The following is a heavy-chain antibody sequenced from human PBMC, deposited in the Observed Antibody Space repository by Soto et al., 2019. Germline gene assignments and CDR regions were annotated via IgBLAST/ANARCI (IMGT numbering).Heavy chain of an antibody. V-gene: IGHV3-21*01. CDR3: ARPLYCSSTSCYRYYGMDV. CDR1: GFTFSSYS. CDR2: ISSSSSYI. Sequence: EVQLVESGGGLVKPGGSLRLSCAASGFTFSSYSMNWVRQAPGKGLEWVSSISSSSSYIYYADSVKGRFTISRDNAKNSLYLQMNSLRAEDTAVYYCARPLYCSSTSCYRYYGMDVWGQGTTVTVSS. J-gene: IGHJ6*02. D-gene: IGHD2-2*01.